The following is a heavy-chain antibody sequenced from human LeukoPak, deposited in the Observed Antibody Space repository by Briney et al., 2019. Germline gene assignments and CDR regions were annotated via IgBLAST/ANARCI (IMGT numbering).Heavy chain of an antibody. CDR2: ISGSAGET. CDR3: AKDPTYYSGSYFDS. D-gene: IGHD5-12*01. V-gene: IGHV3-23*01. J-gene: IGHJ4*02. CDR1: GFTFSSNA. Sequence: GGSLRLSCTASGFTFSSNAMNWVRQAPGKGLEWVSTISGSAGETYYEDSLKGRFNNSRDNSKNTLYLQMNNLGAEDTAVYYCAKDPTYYSGSYFDSWGQGTLVTVSS.